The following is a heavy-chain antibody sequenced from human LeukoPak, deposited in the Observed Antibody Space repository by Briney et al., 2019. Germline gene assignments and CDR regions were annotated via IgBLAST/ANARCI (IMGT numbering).Heavy chain of an antibody. Sequence: PGGSLRLSCAASGFTFSSYAMSWVRQAPGKGLEWVSAISGSGGNTYYADSVKGRFTISRDNSKNTLFLQMNSLRAEDTAVYYCARNLGVIVPAAAFDYWGQGTLVTVSS. CDR3: ARNLGVIVPAAAFDY. J-gene: IGHJ4*02. CDR2: ISGSGGNT. V-gene: IGHV3-23*01. CDR1: GFTFSSYA. D-gene: IGHD2-2*01.